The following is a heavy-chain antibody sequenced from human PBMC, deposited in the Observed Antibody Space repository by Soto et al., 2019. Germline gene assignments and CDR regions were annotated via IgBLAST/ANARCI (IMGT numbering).Heavy chain of an antibody. CDR3: ARVLSSCGGDCYDWFDP. D-gene: IGHD2-21*02. V-gene: IGHV4-31*03. CDR1: GGSISSGGFY. CDR2: IYYSGST. Sequence: SETLSLTCTVSGGSISSGGFYWSWIRQHPGKGLEWIGYIYYSGSTYYNPSLKGRVTISVDTSKKQFSLKLSSVTAADTAVYYCARVLSSCGGDCYDWFDPWGQGTLVTVSS. J-gene: IGHJ5*02.